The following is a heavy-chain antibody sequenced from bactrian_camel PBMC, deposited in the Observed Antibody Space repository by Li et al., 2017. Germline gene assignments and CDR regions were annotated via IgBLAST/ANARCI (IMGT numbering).Heavy chain of an antibody. CDR3: ATNPPRQPRDDDEPSCDEYRE. J-gene: IGHJ4*01. D-gene: IGHD4*01. CDR1: GYRNALGC. V-gene: IGHV3S53*01. Sequence: HVQLVESGRGPVQTGGSLTLSCVASGYRNALGCMGWFRQLPGKEREGVAGSWARVRTYYEDSVKGRFTISRDDDKRRVYLQMESLRPEDSADYFCATNPPRQPRDDDEPSCDEYREWGQGTQVTVS. CDR2: SWARVRT.